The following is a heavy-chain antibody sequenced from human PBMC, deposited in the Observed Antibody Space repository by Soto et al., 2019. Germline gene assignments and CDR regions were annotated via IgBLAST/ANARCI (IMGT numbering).Heavy chain of an antibody. CDR3: ARGGSYCSSTSCYRGWFDP. J-gene: IGHJ5*02. Sequence: ASVKVSCKASGYTFTSYGISWVRQAPGQGLEWMGWISAYNGNTNYAQKLQGRVTMTTDTSTSTAYMELRSLRSDDTAVYYCARGGSYCSSTSCYRGWFDPWGQGTLVTVSS. D-gene: IGHD2-2*01. CDR1: GYTFTSYG. CDR2: ISAYNGNT. V-gene: IGHV1-18*04.